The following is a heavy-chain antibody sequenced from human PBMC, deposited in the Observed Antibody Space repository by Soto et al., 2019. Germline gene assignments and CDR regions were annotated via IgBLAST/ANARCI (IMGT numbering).Heavy chain of an antibody. CDR2: TLPAFGTA. CDR1: GAGDTFSNYG. V-gene: IGHV1-69*06. CDR3: WRHDNTALPPRDS. D-gene: IGHD1-1*01. J-gene: IGHJ4*02. Sequence: QVHLVQSGAEVKSPGSAVKVSCKVSGAGDTFSNYGLNWMRQAPGQGLEWMGGTLPAFGTANYAQKFRGRGTIASDTSTTTACMELSSLGSDDTAVYYCWRHDNTALPPRDSWGQGPLVSVSS.